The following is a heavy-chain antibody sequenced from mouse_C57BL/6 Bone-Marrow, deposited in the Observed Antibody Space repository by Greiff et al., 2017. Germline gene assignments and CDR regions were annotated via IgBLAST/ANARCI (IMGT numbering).Heavy chain of an antibody. D-gene: IGHD1-1*01. V-gene: IGHV1-55*01. Sequence: VQLQQSGAELVKPGASVKMSCKASGYPFTSYWITWVKQRPGQGLEWLGDIYPGSGSTNYNAKFKSKATLTVETSASTADMQLSSLTSEDSAVYYCAPIISYYFDDWGQGTTLTVSS. CDR3: APIISYYFDD. J-gene: IGHJ2*01. CDR2: IYPGSGST. CDR1: GYPFTSYW.